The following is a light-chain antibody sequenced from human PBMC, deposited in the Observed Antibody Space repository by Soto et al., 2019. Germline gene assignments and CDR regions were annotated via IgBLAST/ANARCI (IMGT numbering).Light chain of an antibody. CDR1: QTVPSR. CDR2: GAS. Sequence: EIVMTQSPATLSVSPGEGVTLSCGASQTVPSRIAWYQQKPGQAPSLLIYGASTRATGVPDRFSGTGSGTEFTLTISSLKSEDYAVYYCHQRQYWPPITFGQGTRLEIK. CDR3: HQRQYWPPIT. J-gene: IGKJ5*01. V-gene: IGKV3-15*01.